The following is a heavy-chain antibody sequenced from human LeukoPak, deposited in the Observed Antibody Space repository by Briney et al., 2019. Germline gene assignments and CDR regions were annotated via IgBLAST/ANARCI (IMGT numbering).Heavy chain of an antibody. Sequence: SETLSLTCTVSGGSISSSSYYWGWIRQPPGRGLEWIGSIYYSGSTYYNPSLKSRVTISVDTSKNQFSLKLSSVTAADTAVYYCARGRLIPKASHYFDWLLYDYWGQGTLVTVSS. CDR2: IYYSGST. CDR1: GGSISSSSYY. J-gene: IGHJ4*02. D-gene: IGHD3-9*01. CDR3: ARGRLIPKASHYFDWLLYDY. V-gene: IGHV4-39*01.